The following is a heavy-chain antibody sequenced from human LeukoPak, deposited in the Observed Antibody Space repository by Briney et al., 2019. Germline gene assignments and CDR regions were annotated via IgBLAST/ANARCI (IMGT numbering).Heavy chain of an antibody. CDR1: GFTFSDYY. CDR2: IKQDGSKK. V-gene: IGHV3-7*04. D-gene: IGHD5-24*01. CDR3: TRVGYIDEGIDY. J-gene: IGHJ4*02. Sequence: GGSLRLSCVVSGFTFSDYYMNWIRQAPGKGLEWVANIKQDGSKKSYVDSVKGRFTISRDNAKNSLYLQMNSLRAEDTAIYYCTRVGYIDEGIDYWGQGTLVTVSS.